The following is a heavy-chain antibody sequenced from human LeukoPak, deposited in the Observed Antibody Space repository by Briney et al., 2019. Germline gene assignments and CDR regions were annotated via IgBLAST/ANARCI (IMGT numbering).Heavy chain of an antibody. Sequence: GGSLRLSCAASGFTFSSYAMSWVRQAPGKGLEWVSAISGSGGSTYYADSVKGRFTISRDNAKNSLYLQMNSLRAEDTALYYCARDLTTGGFDYWGQGTLVTVSS. CDR2: ISGSGGST. CDR3: ARDLTTGGFDY. D-gene: IGHD1-14*01. J-gene: IGHJ4*02. V-gene: IGHV3-23*01. CDR1: GFTFSSYA.